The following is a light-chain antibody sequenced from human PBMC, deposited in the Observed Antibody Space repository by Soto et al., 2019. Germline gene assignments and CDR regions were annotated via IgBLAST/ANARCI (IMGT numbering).Light chain of an antibody. V-gene: IGKV3-20*01. CDR1: QSVSSSY. J-gene: IGKJ1*01. CDR3: QQYLDWPRT. Sequence: EIVLTQSPGTLSLSPGERATLSCRASQSVSSSYLAWYQQKPGLAPRLLIYGASNRATGVPDRFSGSESGTVFTLTISSLQSDDFAVYYCQQYLDWPRTFGQGTKVDIK. CDR2: GAS.